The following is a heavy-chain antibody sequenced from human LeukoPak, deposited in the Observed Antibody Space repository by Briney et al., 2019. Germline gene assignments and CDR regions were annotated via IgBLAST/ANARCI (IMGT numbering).Heavy chain of an antibody. Sequence: SETLSLTCTVSGGSVNSYYWSWIRQPAGKGLEWIGHVYASGSNDYNPSLKSRVTMSLDMAKNQFSLRLTSVTAADTAVYFCARMVPAGTHNYWGQGLLVTVSS. J-gene: IGHJ4*02. CDR1: GGSVNSYY. CDR2: VYASGSN. D-gene: IGHD2-2*01. CDR3: ARMVPAGTHNY. V-gene: IGHV4-4*07.